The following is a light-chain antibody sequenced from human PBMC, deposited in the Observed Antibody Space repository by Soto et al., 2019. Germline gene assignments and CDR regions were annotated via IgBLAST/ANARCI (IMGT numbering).Light chain of an antibody. CDR1: SSDVGGYNY. J-gene: IGLJ2*01. CDR2: DVS. V-gene: IGLV2-14*01. Sequence: QSALTQPASVSGSPGQSITISCTGTSSDVGGYNYVSWYQQHPGKAPKLMIYDVSNRRSGVSNRFSGSKSGNTASLTISGLQAEDEADYYCSSYTSSSTLVFGGGTEVTV. CDR3: SSYTSSSTLV.